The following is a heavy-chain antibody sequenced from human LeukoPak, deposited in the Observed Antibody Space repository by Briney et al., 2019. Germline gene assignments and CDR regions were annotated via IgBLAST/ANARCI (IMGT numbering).Heavy chain of an antibody. CDR2: IRYDGSNK. J-gene: IGHJ5*02. CDR3: AKECDFSNAEGALDP. CDR1: GFTFSSYG. V-gene: IGHV3-30*02. D-gene: IGHD3-3*01. Sequence: GGSLRLSCAASGFTFSSYGMHWVRQAPGKGLEWVAFIRYDGSNKYYADSVKGRFTISRDNSKNTLYLQMNSLRAEDTAVYYCAKECDFSNAEGALDPWGQGTLVTVSS.